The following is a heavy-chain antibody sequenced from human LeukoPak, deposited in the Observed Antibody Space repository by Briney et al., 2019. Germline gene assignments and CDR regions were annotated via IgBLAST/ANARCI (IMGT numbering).Heavy chain of an antibody. V-gene: IGHV4-39*01. Sequence: SETLSLTCTVSGGSISSSSYYWGWIRQPPGKGLEWIGGIYYSGSTYYNPSLKSRVTISVDTSKNQFSLKLSSVTAADTAVYYCARHGIVGSDEAFDIWGQGTMVTVSS. D-gene: IGHD1-26*01. CDR1: GGSISSSSYY. CDR2: IYYSGST. J-gene: IGHJ3*02. CDR3: ARHGIVGSDEAFDI.